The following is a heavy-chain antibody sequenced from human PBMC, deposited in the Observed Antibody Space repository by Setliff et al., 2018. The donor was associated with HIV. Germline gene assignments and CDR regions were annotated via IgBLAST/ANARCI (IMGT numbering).Heavy chain of an antibody. J-gene: IGHJ3*02. V-gene: IGHV4-39*01. CDR1: GGSISSSSYY. D-gene: IGHD4-17*01. Sequence: SETLSLTCIVSGGSISSSSYYWDWIRQSPGRGLEWIGSVYYNGRTYYNPSLKSRVTISVDKSKKQFSLKLKSVTAADTAVYYCARGTTLNVVPDAFDIWGQGTMVTVSS. CDR2: VYYNGRT. CDR3: ARGTTLNVVPDAFDI.